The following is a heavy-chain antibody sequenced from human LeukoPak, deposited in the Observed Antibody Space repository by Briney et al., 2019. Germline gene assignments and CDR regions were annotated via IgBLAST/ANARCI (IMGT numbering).Heavy chain of an antibody. J-gene: IGHJ4*02. V-gene: IGHV1-46*01. CDR3: ARDYGFWSGYPY. D-gene: IGHD3-3*01. CDR1: GYTFSSYY. CDR2: INPSGGST. Sequence: ASVKVSCKASGYTFSSYYMHWVRQAPGQGLEWMGIINPSGGSTSYAQKFQGRVTMTRDTSTRTVYMEVSSLRSEDTAVYHCARDYGFWSGYPYWGQGTLVTVSS.